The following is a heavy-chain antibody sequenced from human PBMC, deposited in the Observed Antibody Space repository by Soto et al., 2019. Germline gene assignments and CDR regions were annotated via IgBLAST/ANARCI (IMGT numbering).Heavy chain of an antibody. CDR3: AKDRDDYGDYRGPYYSGIYV. Sequence: GSLRLSCAASGFTFSSYAMSWGRQAPGKGLEWVSAVGTGGTAYYADSVKGRFTISRDNSKNTLYLQMNSLRAEDTAVYYCAKDRDDYGDYRGPYYSGIYVCGQGTTVTVSS. CDR1: GFTFSSYA. D-gene: IGHD4-17*01. V-gene: IGHV3-23*01. CDR2: VGTGGTA. J-gene: IGHJ6*02.